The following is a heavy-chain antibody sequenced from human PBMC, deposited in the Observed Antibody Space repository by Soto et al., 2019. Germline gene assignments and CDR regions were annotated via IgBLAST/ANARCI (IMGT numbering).Heavy chain of an antibody. CDR3: VRYCTTTLCNGVATRTFDY. Sequence: SLRLSCAASRFTFSTYEMHWVRQAPGKGLEWVSCISSSGSTVYYADSVKGRFTISRDNTRNSLYLQMNSLRDEDTALYYCVRYCTTTLCNGVATRTFDYWGQGPLVSVSS. V-gene: IGHV3-48*03. CDR2: ISSSGSTV. D-gene: IGHD5-12*01. J-gene: IGHJ4*02. CDR1: RFTFSTYE.